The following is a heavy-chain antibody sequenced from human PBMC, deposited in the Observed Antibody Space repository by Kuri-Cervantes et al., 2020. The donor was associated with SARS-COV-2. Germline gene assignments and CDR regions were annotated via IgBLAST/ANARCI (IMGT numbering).Heavy chain of an antibody. J-gene: IGHJ4*02. D-gene: IGHD2-2*01. V-gene: IGHV3-23*01. Sequence: GGSLRLSCAASGFTFSSYAMSWVRQAPGKGLEWVSAISVSGGSTYYADSVKGRFTISRDNSKNTLYLQMNSLRAEDTAVYYCAKWEYQLLWPFDYWGQGTLVTVSS. CDR1: GFTFSSYA. CDR2: ISVSGGST. CDR3: AKWEYQLLWPFDY.